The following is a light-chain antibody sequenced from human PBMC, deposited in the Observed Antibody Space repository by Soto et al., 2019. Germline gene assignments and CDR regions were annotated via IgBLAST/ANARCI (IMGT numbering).Light chain of an antibody. CDR2: KNN. J-gene: IGLJ2*01. CDR3: AAWDDSLSAF. V-gene: IGLV1-47*01. CDR1: SSNIGSNY. Sequence: QSVLTQPPSASGTPGQRVTISCSGSSSNIGSNYVYWYQQLPGTAPKLLIHKNNQRPSGVPDRFSGSKSGTSASLAISGLRSEDEADYYCAAWDDSLSAFFGGGTKVTVL.